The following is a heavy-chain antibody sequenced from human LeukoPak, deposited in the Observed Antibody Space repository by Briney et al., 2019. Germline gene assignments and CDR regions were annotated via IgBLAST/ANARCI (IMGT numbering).Heavy chain of an antibody. J-gene: IGHJ3*01. CDR2: VSDSGDGT. D-gene: IGHD3-3*01. Sequence: GGSLRLSCAASGFTFSSYAMYWVRQAPGKGLEWVLGVSDSGDGTHYADSVKGRFTISRDNSKNTLYLQMNNLRAEDTAVYYCVRYGRRADDQPFDVWGQGTMVTVSS. CDR3: VRYGRRADDQPFDV. CDR1: GFTFSSYA. V-gene: IGHV3-23*01.